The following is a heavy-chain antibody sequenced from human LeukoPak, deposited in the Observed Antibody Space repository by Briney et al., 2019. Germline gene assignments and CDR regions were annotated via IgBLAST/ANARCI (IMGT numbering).Heavy chain of an antibody. CDR3: ARGGSYCGGDCYVDH. Sequence: PSETLSLTCAVYGGSFSPYYWSWIRQPPEKGLEWIGEINHSGSTNYNPSLKSRVTISVDTSKNQFSLKLSSVTAADTAVYYCARGGSYCGGDCYVDHWGQGSLVTVSS. D-gene: IGHD2-21*02. V-gene: IGHV4-34*01. J-gene: IGHJ4*02. CDR2: INHSGST. CDR1: GGSFSPYY.